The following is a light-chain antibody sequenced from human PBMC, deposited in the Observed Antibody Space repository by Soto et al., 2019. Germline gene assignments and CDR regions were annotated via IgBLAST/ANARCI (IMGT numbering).Light chain of an antibody. V-gene: IGLV7-46*01. CDR2: DTS. CDR1: TGAVTSGHY. Sequence: QAVVTQEPSLTVSPGGTVTLTCGSSTGAVTSGHYPYWFQRKPGQAPKTLIYDTSNKRSWTPARFSGSLLGGKAALTLSGAQPEDDADYYCLLSYSDARKVAFGGGTKLTVL. CDR3: LLSYSDARKVA. J-gene: IGLJ2*01.